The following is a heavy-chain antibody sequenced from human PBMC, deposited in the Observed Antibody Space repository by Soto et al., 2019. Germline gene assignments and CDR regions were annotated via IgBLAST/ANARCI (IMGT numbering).Heavy chain of an antibody. Sequence: GGSLRLSCAASGFTFSSYWMSWIRQAPGKGLESVAYINLISTKYYADSVKGRFTISRDNAKNSLYLQMNSLRAEDTAVYYCARDYSSYGPFDYWGQGTLVTVSS. V-gene: IGHV3-48*01. CDR3: ARDYSSYGPFDY. D-gene: IGHD5-18*01. CDR2: INLISTK. J-gene: IGHJ4*02. CDR1: GFTFSSYW.